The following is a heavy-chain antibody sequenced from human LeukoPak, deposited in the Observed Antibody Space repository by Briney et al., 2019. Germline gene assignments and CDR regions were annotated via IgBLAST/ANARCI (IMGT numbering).Heavy chain of an antibody. V-gene: IGHV1-69*06. CDR2: RIPIFGEP. J-gene: IGHJ6*02. CDR1: RGTFGRDA. CDR3: ARLYSSGWPLECMDV. Sequence: GASVKVSCKASRGTFGRDAISWVRQAPGKGLEWIGGRIPIFGEPKYALNFQGRVTISADTSTNTAYMELRSLTFDDTAVYYCARLYSSGWPLECMDVWGQGTTVTVSS. D-gene: IGHD6-19*01.